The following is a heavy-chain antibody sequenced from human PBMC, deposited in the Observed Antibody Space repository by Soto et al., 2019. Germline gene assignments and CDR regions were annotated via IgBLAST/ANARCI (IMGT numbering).Heavy chain of an antibody. CDR3: AKEVNSGSGSQYFDY. CDR2: FRSSGDDGTT. Sequence: GGSLRLSCAASGFTFSSYSMSWVRQAPGKGLEWVSGFRSSGDDGTTYYADSVKGRFTISRDNSKNTLFLQMNSLRAEDTAIYYCAKEVNSGSGSQYFDYWGQGTQVTVSS. D-gene: IGHD3-10*01. J-gene: IGHJ4*02. CDR1: GFTFSSYS. V-gene: IGHV3-23*01.